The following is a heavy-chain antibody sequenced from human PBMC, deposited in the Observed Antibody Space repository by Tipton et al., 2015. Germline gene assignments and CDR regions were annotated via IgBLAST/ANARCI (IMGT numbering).Heavy chain of an antibody. D-gene: IGHD3-10*01. CDR2: IYHSGST. Sequence: TLSLTCAVSGYSISGDYFWGWIRQPPGKGLEWIGSIYHSGSTYYNPSLKSRVTISVDTSKSQFSLKLSSVTAADTAVYYCARHDYFGSGSYPWFDPWGQGTLVTVSS. J-gene: IGHJ5*02. CDR1: GYSISGDYF. CDR3: ARHDYFGSGSYPWFDP. V-gene: IGHV4-38-2*01.